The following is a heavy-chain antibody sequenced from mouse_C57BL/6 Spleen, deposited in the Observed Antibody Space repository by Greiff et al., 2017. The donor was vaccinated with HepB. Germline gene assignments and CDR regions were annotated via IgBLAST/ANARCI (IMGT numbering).Heavy chain of an antibody. D-gene: IGHD2-3*01. CDR2: IDPETGGT. J-gene: IGHJ3*01. CDR3: TRGNGYYY. CDR1: GYTFTDYE. Sequence: VQLQQSGAELVRPGASVTLSCKASGYTFTDYEMHWVKQTPVHGLEWIGAIDPETGGTAYNQKFKGKAILTADKSSSTAYMALRSLTSEDSAVYYCTRGNGYYYWGQGTLVTVSA. V-gene: IGHV1-15*01.